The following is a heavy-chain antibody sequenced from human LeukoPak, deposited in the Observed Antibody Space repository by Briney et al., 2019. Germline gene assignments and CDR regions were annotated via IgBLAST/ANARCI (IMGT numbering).Heavy chain of an antibody. V-gene: IGHV4-59*01. CDR1: GGSISSYY. D-gene: IGHD2-8*01. CDR2: IYYSGST. CDR3: ARDNGGWGWFDP. J-gene: IGHJ5*02. Sequence: KSSETLSLTCTVSGGSISSYYWSWIRQPPGKGLEWIGYIYYSGSTNYNPSLKSRVTISVDTSKNQFSLKLSSVTAADTAVYYCARDNGGWGWFDPWGQGTLVTVS.